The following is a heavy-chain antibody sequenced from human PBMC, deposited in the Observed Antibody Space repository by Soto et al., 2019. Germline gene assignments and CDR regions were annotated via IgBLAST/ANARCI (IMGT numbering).Heavy chain of an antibody. V-gene: IGHV1-8*01. Sequence: SLVKVSCKASGYTFTSSDINWVRQANGQGLEWMGWMNPNSGNTGYAQKFQGRVTMTRNTSISTAYMELSSLRSEDTAVYYCARGIAADTVYYYYYMDVWGNGTTVTVSS. J-gene: IGHJ6*03. CDR2: MNPNSGNT. CDR1: GYTFTSSD. CDR3: ARGIAADTVYYYYYMDV. D-gene: IGHD6-13*01.